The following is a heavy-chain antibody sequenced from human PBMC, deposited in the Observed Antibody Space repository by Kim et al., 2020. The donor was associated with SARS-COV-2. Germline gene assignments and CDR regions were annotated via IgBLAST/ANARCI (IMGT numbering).Heavy chain of an antibody. CDR1: GFTFSSYG. CDR2: ISYDGSNK. CDR3: AKDLSLTIAAAGTLPGY. J-gene: IGHJ4*02. D-gene: IGHD6-13*01. V-gene: IGHV3-30*18. Sequence: GGSLRLSCAASGFTFSSYGMHWVRQAPGKGLEWVAVISYDGSNKYYADSVKGRFTISRDNSKNTLYLQMNSLRAEDTAVYYCAKDLSLTIAAAGTLPGYWGQGTLVTVSS.